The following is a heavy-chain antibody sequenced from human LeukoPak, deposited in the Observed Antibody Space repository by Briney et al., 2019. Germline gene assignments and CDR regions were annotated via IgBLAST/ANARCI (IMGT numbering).Heavy chain of an antibody. CDR2: ISYDGSNK. CDR3: ARPDTAMVTPQNFDY. D-gene: IGHD5-18*01. Sequence: PGGSLRLSCAASGFTFSSYAMHWVRQAPGKGLEWVAVISYDGSNKYYADSVKGRFTISRDNSKNTLYLQMNSLRAEDTAVYYCARPDTAMVTPQNFDYWGQGTLVTVSS. J-gene: IGHJ4*02. V-gene: IGHV3-30-3*01. CDR1: GFTFSSYA.